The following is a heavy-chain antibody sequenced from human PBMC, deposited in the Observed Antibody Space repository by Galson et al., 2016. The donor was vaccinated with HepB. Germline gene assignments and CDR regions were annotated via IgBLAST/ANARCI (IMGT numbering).Heavy chain of an antibody. J-gene: IGHJ3*02. CDR1: GGSLSGYY. CDR2: INLPGSA. Sequence: SETLSLTCAVSGGSLSGYYWSWLRQPPGKGLEWIGEINLPGSANYNPSLKSRVTISIDTSKNQFSLRQTSVTAADTSVYYCARVSVFCSNGFCFTTAFDIWGQGTKVTVSS. V-gene: IGHV4-34*01. D-gene: IGHD2-8*01. CDR3: ARVSVFCSNGFCFTTAFDI.